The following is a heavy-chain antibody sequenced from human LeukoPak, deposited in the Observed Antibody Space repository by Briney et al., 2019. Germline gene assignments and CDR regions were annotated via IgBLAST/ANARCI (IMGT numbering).Heavy chain of an antibody. D-gene: IGHD1-26*01. Sequence: GRSLRLSFAASGFSFSNYWMSWVRQAPGKGLEWVANIKQDGSVKYSVDSVKGRFTISRDNAKNSLSLQIDNLRAEDTAGYYCARDRSLAGWGLGTLVTVSS. CDR3: ARDRSLAG. CDR2: IKQDGSVK. J-gene: IGHJ4*02. CDR1: GFSFSNYW. V-gene: IGHV3-7*01.